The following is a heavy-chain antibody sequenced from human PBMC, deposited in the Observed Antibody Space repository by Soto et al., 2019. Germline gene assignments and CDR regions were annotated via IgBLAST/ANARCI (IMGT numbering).Heavy chain of an antibody. V-gene: IGHV4-34*01. CDR2: INHSGST. Sequence: QVQLQQWGAGLLKPSETLSLTCAAYGGSFSGYYWTWIRQPPGTGLEWSGEINHSGSTNYNPTLKSRVTISVDTSKNQFSLKLTSVTAADTAVYSCARDKITGLFDYWGQGTLVTVSS. CDR3: ARDKITGLFDY. J-gene: IGHJ4*02. CDR1: GGSFSGYY. D-gene: IGHD2-8*02.